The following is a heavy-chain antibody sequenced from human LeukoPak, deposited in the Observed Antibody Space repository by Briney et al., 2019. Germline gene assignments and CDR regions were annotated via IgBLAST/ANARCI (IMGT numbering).Heavy chain of an antibody. V-gene: IGHV3-66*01. CDR2: IYSGGST. CDR3: ARNSGSYYNDYFDY. CDR1: GFTVSSNY. J-gene: IGHJ4*02. D-gene: IGHD3-10*01. Sequence: GGSLRLSCAASGFTVSSNYRSWVRQAPGKGLEWVSVIYSGGSTYYADSVKGRFTISRDNSKNTLYLQMNSLRAEDTAVYYCARNSGSYYNDYFDYWGQGTLVTVSS.